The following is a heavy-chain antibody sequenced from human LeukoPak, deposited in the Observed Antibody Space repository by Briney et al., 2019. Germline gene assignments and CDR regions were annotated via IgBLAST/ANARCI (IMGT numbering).Heavy chain of an antibody. CDR3: ARASYSYDINGWVPFDY. Sequence: PSETLSLTCTVSGNSISSGDYYWSWIRQPAGKGLEWIGRIYTSGSTNYNPSLKSRVTISGDTSKNQFSLRLSSVTAADTAVYYCARASYSYDINGWVPFDYWGQGTLVTVSS. V-gene: IGHV4-61*02. CDR2: IYTSGST. J-gene: IGHJ4*02. D-gene: IGHD3-22*01. CDR1: GNSISSGDYY.